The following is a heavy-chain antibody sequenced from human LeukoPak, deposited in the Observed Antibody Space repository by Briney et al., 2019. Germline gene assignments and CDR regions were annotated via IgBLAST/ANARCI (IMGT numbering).Heavy chain of an antibody. CDR3: AKEYYYGSGTYYNVDY. D-gene: IGHD3-10*01. V-gene: IGHV3-23*01. J-gene: IGHJ4*02. CDR1: GFTFSNYA. Sequence: GGSLRLFCAASGFTFSNYAMRWVSQATGKGLEWVSAISGSGGRTYYADSVKGRFTLSRDNSKNTLYLQMNSLRAEDTAVYYCAKEYYYGSGTYYNVDYWGQGTLVTVSS. CDR2: ISGSGGRT.